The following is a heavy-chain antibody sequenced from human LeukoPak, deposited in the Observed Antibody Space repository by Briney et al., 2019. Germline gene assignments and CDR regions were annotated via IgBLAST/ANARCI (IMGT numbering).Heavy chain of an antibody. V-gene: IGHV1-2*02. Sequence: ASVKVSCKASGYTLTGYYMHWVRQAPGQGLEWMGWINPNSGGTNYAQKFQGRVTMTRDTSISTAYMELSRLRSDDTAVYYCARAILRYSSGWYPGYWGQGTLVTVSS. CDR1: GYTLTGYY. CDR2: INPNSGGT. CDR3: ARAILRYSSGWYPGY. D-gene: IGHD6-19*01. J-gene: IGHJ4*02.